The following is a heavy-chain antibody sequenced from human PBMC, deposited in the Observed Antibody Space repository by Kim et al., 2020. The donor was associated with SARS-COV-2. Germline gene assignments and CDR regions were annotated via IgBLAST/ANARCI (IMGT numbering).Heavy chain of an antibody. CDR1: GFTFSSYG. D-gene: IGHD5-12*01. CDR3: ARPNGGYDY. Sequence: GGSLRLSCAASGFTFSSYGMHWVRQAPGKGLEYVSGISNNGGSTYYVNSVKGRFTISRDNSKNTLYLQMGSLRAEDMAVYYCARPNGGYDYWGQGTLVTV. J-gene: IGHJ4*02. V-gene: IGHV3-64*01. CDR2: ISNNGGST.